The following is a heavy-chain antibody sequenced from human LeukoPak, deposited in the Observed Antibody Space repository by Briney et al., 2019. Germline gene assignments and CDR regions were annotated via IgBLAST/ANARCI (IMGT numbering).Heavy chain of an antibody. V-gene: IGHV3-23*01. D-gene: IGHD3-22*01. CDR1: GFTFSNAW. J-gene: IGHJ3*02. CDR2: ISGSGGST. CDR3: AKSLDPSITMIVVGGAFDI. Sequence: GGSLRLSCAASGFTFSNAWMSWVRQAPGKGLEWVSAISGSGGSTCYADSVKGRFTISRDNSKNTLYLQMNSLRAEDTAVYYCAKSLDPSITMIVVGGAFDIWGQGTMVTVSS.